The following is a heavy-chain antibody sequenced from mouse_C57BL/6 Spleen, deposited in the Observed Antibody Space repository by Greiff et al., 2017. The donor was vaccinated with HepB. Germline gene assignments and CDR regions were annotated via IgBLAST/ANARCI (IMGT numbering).Heavy chain of an antibody. CDR2: IDPSDSYT. CDR1: GYTFTSYW. Sequence: QVQLQQPGAELVMPGASVKLSCKASGYTFTSYWMHWVKQRPGQGLEWIGEIDPSDSYTNYNQKFKGKSTLTVDKSSSTAYMQLSSLTSEDSAVYYCARSSIYYCGSSYWYFDVWGTGTTVTVSS. CDR3: ARSSIYYCGSSYWYFDV. J-gene: IGHJ1*03. V-gene: IGHV1-69*01. D-gene: IGHD1-1*01.